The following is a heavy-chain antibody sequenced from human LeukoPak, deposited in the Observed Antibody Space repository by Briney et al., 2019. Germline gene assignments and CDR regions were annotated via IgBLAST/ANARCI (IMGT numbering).Heavy chain of an antibody. D-gene: IGHD3-16*01. CDR1: GFTFSSYA. CDR2: ISGSGGST. J-gene: IGHJ2*01. CDR3: AKGGVYWYFDL. V-gene: IGHV3-23*01. Sequence: GGSLILSCAASGFTFSSYAMSWARQAPGKGLEWVSAISGSGGSTYYADSVKGRFTISRDNSKNTLYLQMNSLRAEDTAVYYCAKGGVYWYFDLWGRGTLVTVSS.